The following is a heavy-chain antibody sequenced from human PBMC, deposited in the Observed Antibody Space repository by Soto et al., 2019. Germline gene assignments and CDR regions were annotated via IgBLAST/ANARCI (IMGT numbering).Heavy chain of an antibody. Sequence: QVQLVESGGGVVQPGRSLRLSCAASGFTFSSYGMHWVRQAPGKGLEWVAVISYDGSNKYYADSVKGRFTISRDNSTNTLYLQMNSLRAQDTAVYYSAKDHAVGYCSGGSCYRPDAFDISGQGTMVTLSS. CDR3: AKDHAVGYCSGGSCYRPDAFDI. D-gene: IGHD2-15*01. J-gene: IGHJ3*02. CDR1: GFTFSSYG. V-gene: IGHV3-30*18. CDR2: ISYDGSNK.